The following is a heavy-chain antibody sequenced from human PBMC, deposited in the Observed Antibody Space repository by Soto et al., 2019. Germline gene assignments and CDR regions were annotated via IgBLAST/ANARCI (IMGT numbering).Heavy chain of an antibody. J-gene: IGHJ4*02. CDR1: GVSMTPYK. Sequence: QVQLQESSPGLVKTSEALSLICTVSGVSMTPYKWPRIRQSPGRGLVWIAYMNRSGSSSYKPSLKSRVTMSIDKTSNQCSENPNSSRAADTAVYYGAREWSGFDYWGQGTLVTVSS. V-gene: IGHV4-4*08. D-gene: IGHD2-15*01. CDR3: AREWSGFDY. CDR2: MNRSGSS.